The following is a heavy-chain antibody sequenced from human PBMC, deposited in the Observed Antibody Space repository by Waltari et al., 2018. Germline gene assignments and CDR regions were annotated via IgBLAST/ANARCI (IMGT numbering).Heavy chain of an antibody. CDR2: LYSGGAK. CDR3: AITRRDGYDFVGSPY. J-gene: IGHJ4*02. CDR1: GFTVSNHY. D-gene: IGHD5-12*01. V-gene: IGHV3-53*01. Sequence: EAQLVESGGGLIQAGGSLPLSGSASGFTVSNHYMSWVRQAPGKGLEWVPVLYSGGAKYYADSVKGRFTISRDNSKNTLFLQMNSLRVEDTAVYYCAITRRDGYDFVGSPYWGQGTLVTVSS.